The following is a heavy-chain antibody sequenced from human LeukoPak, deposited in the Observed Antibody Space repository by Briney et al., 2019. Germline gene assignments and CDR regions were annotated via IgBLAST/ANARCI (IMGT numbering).Heavy chain of an antibody. CDR2: IGIRGDT. J-gene: IGHJ4*02. D-gene: IGHD6-19*01. CDR3: ARGGIQVSGIDEFDY. CDR1: GFTFIDYD. V-gene: IGHV3-13*01. Sequence: GGSLRLSCAASGFTFIDYDMHWVRQVIGKGLEWVSAIGIRGDTHYSGSVKGRFTISRENAESSLYLQMNSLRAEDTAVYYCARGGIQVSGIDEFDYWGREPWSPSP.